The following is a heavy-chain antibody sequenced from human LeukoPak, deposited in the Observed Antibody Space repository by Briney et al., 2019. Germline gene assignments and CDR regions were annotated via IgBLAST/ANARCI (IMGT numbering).Heavy chain of an antibody. V-gene: IGHV4-39*07. J-gene: IGHJ4*02. CDR2: IYYSGST. D-gene: IGHD1-26*01. CDR1: GGSISSSSYY. CDR3: ARSPQGVGAKWFDY. Sequence: SETLSLTCTVSGGSISSSSYYWGWIRQPPGKGLEWIGSIYYSGSTYYNPSPKSRVTISVDTSKNQFSLKLSSVTAADTAVYYCARSPQGVGAKWFDYWGQGTLVTVSS.